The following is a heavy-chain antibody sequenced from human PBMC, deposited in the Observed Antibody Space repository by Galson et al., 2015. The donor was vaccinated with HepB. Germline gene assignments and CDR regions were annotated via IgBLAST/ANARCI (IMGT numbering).Heavy chain of an antibody. J-gene: IGHJ6*03. CDR3: ARVGSTSWWGGVVGGYMDV. CDR2: IKQDGSEK. D-gene: IGHD2-2*01. Sequence: SLRLSCAASGFTFSSYWMSWVRQAPGKGLEWVANIKQDGSEKCYVDSVKGRFTISRDNAKNSLYLQMNSLRAEDTAVYYCARVGSTSWWGGVVGGYMDVWGKGTTVTVSS. V-gene: IGHV3-7*01. CDR1: GFTFSSYW.